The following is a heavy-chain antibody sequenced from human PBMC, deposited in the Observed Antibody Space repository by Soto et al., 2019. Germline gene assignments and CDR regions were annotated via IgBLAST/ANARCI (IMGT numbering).Heavy chain of an antibody. CDR3: AKDIDYDFWSGYFDS. J-gene: IGHJ4*02. Sequence: GGSLRLSCAASGFTFSSYAMSWVRQAPGKGLEWVSAISGSGGSTYYADSVKGRFTISRDNSKNTLYLQMNSLRAEDTAVYYCAKDIDYDFWSGYFDSWGQGTLVTVSS. CDR2: ISGSGGST. V-gene: IGHV3-23*01. CDR1: GFTFSSYA. D-gene: IGHD3-3*01.